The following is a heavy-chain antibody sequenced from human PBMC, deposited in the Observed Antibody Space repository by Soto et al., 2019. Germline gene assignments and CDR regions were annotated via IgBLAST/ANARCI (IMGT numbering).Heavy chain of an antibody. CDR3: ANSGDYYYYYYGMDV. J-gene: IGHJ6*02. Sequence: EVQLLESGGGLVQPGGSLRLSCEASGFTFSSYAMSWVRQAPGKGLEWVSAISGSGGSTYYADSVKGRFTISRDNSKNTLYLQMNSLRAEDTAVYYCANSGDYYYYYYGMDVWGQGTTVTVSS. D-gene: IGHD4-17*01. CDR1: GFTFSSYA. CDR2: ISGSGGST. V-gene: IGHV3-23*01.